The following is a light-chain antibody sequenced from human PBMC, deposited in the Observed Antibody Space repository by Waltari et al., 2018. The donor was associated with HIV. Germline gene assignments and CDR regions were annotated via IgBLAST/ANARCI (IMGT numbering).Light chain of an antibody. CDR1: RSNIGAGYF. CDR2: GDI. CDR3: QSYDSSLRASV. V-gene: IGLV1-40*01. Sequence: SALTQPPSVSGAPGQRVTTPCTGNRSNIGAGYFVHWCQHLPGTAPQLLVYGDINRPAGVPDRFSGSKSGTSASLVITGLQAEDEADYYCQSYDSSLRASVFGGGTKLTVL. J-gene: IGLJ2*01.